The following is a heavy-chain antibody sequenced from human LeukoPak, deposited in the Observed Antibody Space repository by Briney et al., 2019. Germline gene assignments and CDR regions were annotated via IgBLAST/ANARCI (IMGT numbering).Heavy chain of an antibody. D-gene: IGHD5-18*01. J-gene: IGHJ4*02. CDR3: ARWGGYTAMAFHFDY. CDR2: IKPSGGST. Sequence: ASVKVSCKASGYTFTSYYMHWVRQAPGQGLEWMGIIKPSGGSTSYAQKFQGRVTMTRDTSTSTVYMELSSLRSEDTAVYYCARWGGYTAMAFHFDYWGQGTLVTVSS. V-gene: IGHV1-46*01. CDR1: GYTFTSYY.